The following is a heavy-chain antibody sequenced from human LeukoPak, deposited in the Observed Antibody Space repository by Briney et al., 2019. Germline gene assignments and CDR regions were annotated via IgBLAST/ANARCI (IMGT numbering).Heavy chain of an antibody. Sequence: PGGSLRLSCEGSGFTFSDAWMNWVRQAPGKGLEWVANIKQDGSEKYYVDSVKGRFTISRDNAKNSLYLQMNSLRAEDTAVYYCARDFFRQWLVLFDRPEPNYYYMDVWGKGTTVTVSS. CDR3: ARDFFRQWLVLFDRPEPNYYYMDV. CDR1: GFTFSDAW. J-gene: IGHJ6*03. CDR2: IKQDGSEK. V-gene: IGHV3-7*01. D-gene: IGHD6-19*01.